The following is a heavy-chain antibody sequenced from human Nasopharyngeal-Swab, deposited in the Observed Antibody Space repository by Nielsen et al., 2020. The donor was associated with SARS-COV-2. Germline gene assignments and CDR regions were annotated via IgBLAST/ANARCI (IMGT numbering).Heavy chain of an antibody. CDR3: AKGGGYNLGDY. V-gene: IGHV3-23*01. J-gene: IGHJ4*02. CDR1: GFNFNTYA. CDR2: INDRGDDT. Sequence: GESLKISCAASGFNFNTYAMSWVRQAPGKGLEWVSVINDRGDDTYYADSVKGRFTISRENSKDTLYLQMDSLRHEDTAVYYCAKGGGYNLGDYWGQGSLATVSS. D-gene: IGHD5-24*01.